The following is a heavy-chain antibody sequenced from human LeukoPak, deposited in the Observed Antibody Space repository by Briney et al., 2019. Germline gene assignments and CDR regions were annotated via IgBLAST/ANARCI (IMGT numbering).Heavy chain of an antibody. V-gene: IGHV4-59*01. CDR1: GGSITSGC. Sequence: ASETLSLTCTVSGGSITSGCWSWIRQPPGKGLEWIGCIYYSGTTNHNPSLKSRVTISLDTSKSQFSLKLSSVTAADTAVYYCARDQNYYDGSGFSTWFDPWGQGTLVTVSS. D-gene: IGHD3-22*01. CDR2: IYYSGTT. CDR3: ARDQNYYDGSGFSTWFDP. J-gene: IGHJ5*02.